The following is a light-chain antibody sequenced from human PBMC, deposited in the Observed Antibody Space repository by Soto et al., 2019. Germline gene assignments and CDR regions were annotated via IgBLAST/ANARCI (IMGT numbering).Light chain of an antibody. V-gene: IGKV1-33*01. J-gene: IGKJ4*01. CDR3: QQYDNLPLT. CDR1: QDISNY. Sequence: DIQMTQSPSSLSASVGDRVTITCQASQDISNYLNWYQQKPGKAPKLLIYDASNLETGVPSRFSGSGSGTDFTVTISSLQPEDIATYYCQQYDNLPLTFGGGTKVEMK. CDR2: DAS.